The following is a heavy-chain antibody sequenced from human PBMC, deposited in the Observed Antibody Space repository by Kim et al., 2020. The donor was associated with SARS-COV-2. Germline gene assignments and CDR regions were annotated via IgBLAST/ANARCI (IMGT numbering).Heavy chain of an antibody. V-gene: IGHV4-34*01. CDR1: GGSFSGYY. J-gene: IGHJ5*02. Sequence: SETLSLTCAVYGGSFSGYYWSWIRQPPGKGLEWIGEINHSGSTNYNPSLKSRVTISVDTSKNQFSLKLSSVTAADTAVYYCARGRYSSGWYLGGAPRFDPWGQGTLVTGSS. CDR3: ARGRYSSGWYLGGAPRFDP. D-gene: IGHD6-13*01. CDR2: INHSGST.